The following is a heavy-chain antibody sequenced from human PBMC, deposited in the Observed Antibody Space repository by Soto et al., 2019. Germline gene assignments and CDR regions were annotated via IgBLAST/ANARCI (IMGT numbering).Heavy chain of an antibody. Sequence: PGGSLRLSCAASGFTFSSYGMHWVRQAPGKGLEWVAVISYDGSNKYYADSVKGRFTISRDNSKNTLYLQMNSLRAEDTAVYYCAKSILILPLDYWGQGTLVTVSS. J-gene: IGHJ4*02. CDR2: ISYDGSNK. CDR3: AKSILILPLDY. V-gene: IGHV3-30*18. CDR1: GFTFSSYG. D-gene: IGHD2-21*02.